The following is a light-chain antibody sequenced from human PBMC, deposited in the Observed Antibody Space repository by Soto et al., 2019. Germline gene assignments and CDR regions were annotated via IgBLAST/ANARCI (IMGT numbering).Light chain of an antibody. Sequence: EIVLTQSPATLSFSPGERATLSCRASQSVSSNLAWYQQKPGQAPRLLIYGASNRATGIPARFSGSGSGTDFTLTISRLEPEDFAVYYCQQRRNWPLTFGGGTKVEIK. CDR3: QQRRNWPLT. J-gene: IGKJ4*01. V-gene: IGKV3-11*01. CDR1: QSVSSN. CDR2: GAS.